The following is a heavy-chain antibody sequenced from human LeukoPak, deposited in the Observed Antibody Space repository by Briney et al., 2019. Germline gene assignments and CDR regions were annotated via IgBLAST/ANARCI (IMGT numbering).Heavy chain of an antibody. CDR3: ARLVAYCSSTSCSDY. CDR2: IYDSGST. Sequence: SETLSLTCTVSGGSISSHYWSWVRQPPGKGLEWIGYIYDSGSTNYNPSLKSRVAISVDTSKNQFSLKLSSVTAADTAVYYCARLVAYCSSTSCSDYWGQGTLVTVSS. CDR1: GGSISSHY. V-gene: IGHV4-59*11. D-gene: IGHD2-2*01. J-gene: IGHJ4*02.